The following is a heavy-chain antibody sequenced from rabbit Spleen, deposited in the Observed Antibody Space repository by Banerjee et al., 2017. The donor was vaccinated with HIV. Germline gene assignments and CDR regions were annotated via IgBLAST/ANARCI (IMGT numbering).Heavy chain of an antibody. CDR3: TKTPSTGDGYQYFTL. V-gene: IGHV1S40*01. CDR2: IRTSDSRT. CDR1: GFSFSSGYY. D-gene: IGHD7-1*01. Sequence: QSLEESGGDLVKPGASLTLTCTASGFSFSSGYYMCWVRQAPGKGLEWIGCIRTSDSRTYYASWAKGRFTVSKISSTTVTLQMTSLTAADTATYFCTKTPSTGDGYQYFTLWGPGTLVTVS. J-gene: IGHJ4*01.